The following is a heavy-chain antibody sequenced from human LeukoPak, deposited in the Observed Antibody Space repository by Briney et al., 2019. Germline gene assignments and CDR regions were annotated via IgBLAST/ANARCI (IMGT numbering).Heavy chain of an antibody. V-gene: IGHV3-30*18. D-gene: IGHD3-3*01. CDR2: ISNDGYNT. CDR3: AKQGDFSDY. Sequence: PGRSLRLSCVGSGFTFSRSGMHWVRQAPGKGLEWVAFISNDGYNTYFADSVKGRFTISRDNSKNTLYLQMNSLRAEDTAVYYCAKQGDFSDYWGQGTLVTVSS. J-gene: IGHJ4*02. CDR1: GFTFSRSG.